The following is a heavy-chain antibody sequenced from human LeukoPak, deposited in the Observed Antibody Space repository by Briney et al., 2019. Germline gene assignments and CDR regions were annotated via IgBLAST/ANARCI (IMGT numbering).Heavy chain of an antibody. CDR2: ISGSGGGT. CDR3: AKRGVVIRVILVGFHKEAYYFDS. J-gene: IGHJ4*02. Sequence: GGSLRLSCAVSGITLSNYGMSWVRQAPGKGPEWVAGISGSGGGTNYADSVKGRFTISRENPKNTLYLQMHSLRADDTAVYFCAKRGVVIRVILVGFHKEAYYFDSWGQGALVTVSS. CDR1: GITLSNYG. V-gene: IGHV3-23*01. D-gene: IGHD3-22*01.